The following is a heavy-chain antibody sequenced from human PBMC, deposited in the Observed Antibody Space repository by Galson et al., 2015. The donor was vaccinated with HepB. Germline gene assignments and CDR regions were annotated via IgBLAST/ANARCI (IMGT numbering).Heavy chain of an antibody. CDR3: ARDLSKITIFGVVIIGRYDYYYGMDV. Sequence: SVKVSCKASGYTFTSYGISWVRQAPGQGLEWMGWISAYNGNTNYAQKLQGRVTMTTDTSTSTAYMELRSLRSDDTAVYYCARDLSKITIFGVVIIGRYDYYYGMDVWGQGTTVTVSS. V-gene: IGHV1-18*04. CDR2: ISAYNGNT. J-gene: IGHJ6*02. CDR1: GYTFTSYG. D-gene: IGHD3-3*01.